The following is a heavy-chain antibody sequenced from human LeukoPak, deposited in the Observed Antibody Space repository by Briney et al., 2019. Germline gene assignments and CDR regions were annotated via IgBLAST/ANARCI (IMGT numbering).Heavy chain of an antibody. J-gene: IGHJ4*01. CDR1: GGSISSGSYY. CDR3: ASNYYDSSGSIEY. D-gene: IGHD3-22*01. CDR2: IYTSGST. V-gene: IGHV4-61*02. Sequence: SETLSLTCTVSGGSISSGSYYWSWIRQPAGKGLEWIGRIYTSGSTNYNPSLKSRVTISVDTSKNQFFMKLSSVTAAYTAVYYRASNYYDSSGSIEYWGQGTLVTVSS.